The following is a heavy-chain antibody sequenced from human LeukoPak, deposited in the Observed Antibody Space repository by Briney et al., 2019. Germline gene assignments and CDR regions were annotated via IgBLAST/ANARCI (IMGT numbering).Heavy chain of an antibody. J-gene: IGHJ5*02. Sequence: GGSLRLSCAASGSTVSSSYMNWVRQAPGKGLEWVSIIYSGGSTYYADSVKGRFTISRDNSKNTLYLQMNSLRAEDTAVYYCARDASRSPSGWFDPWGQGTLVTVSS. CDR2: IYSGGST. CDR3: ARDASRSPSGWFDP. D-gene: IGHD2-2*01. V-gene: IGHV3-53*01. CDR1: GSTVSSSY.